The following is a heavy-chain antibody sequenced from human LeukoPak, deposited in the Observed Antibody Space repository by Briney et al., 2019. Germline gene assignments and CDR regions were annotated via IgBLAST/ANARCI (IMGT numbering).Heavy chain of an antibody. Sequence: SETLSLTCTVSGGSISSYYWSWIRQPPGKGLEWIGYIYYSGSTNYNPSLKSRVTISVDTSKNQFSLKLSSVTAADTAVYYCARRAYSGWTLDYWGQGTLVTVSS. CDR3: ARRAYSGWTLDY. CDR2: IYYSGST. CDR1: GGSISSYY. J-gene: IGHJ4*02. D-gene: IGHD5-12*01. V-gene: IGHV4-59*08.